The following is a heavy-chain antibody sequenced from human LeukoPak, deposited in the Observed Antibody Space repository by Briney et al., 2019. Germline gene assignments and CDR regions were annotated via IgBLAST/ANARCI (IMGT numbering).Heavy chain of an antibody. CDR2: ISYSGGT. J-gene: IGHJ5*02. Sequence: SETLSLTCTVSGGSISNYYRNWIRQPPGKGLEWVGHISYSGGTKYNPSLQSRVTISIDTSKNQFSLNLSSVTAADTAVYYCARRVIMSAAGVPDTWLDPWGQGILVTVSS. V-gene: IGHV4-59*08. D-gene: IGHD2-8*01. CDR3: ARRVIMSAAGVPDTWLDP. CDR1: GGSISNYY.